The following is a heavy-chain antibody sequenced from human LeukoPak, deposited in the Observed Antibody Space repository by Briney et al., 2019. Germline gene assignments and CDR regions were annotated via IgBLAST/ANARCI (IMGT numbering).Heavy chain of an antibody. CDR2: ISYSGGT. J-gene: IGHJ5*02. Sequence: SETLSLTCTVSGGSISNYYRNWIRQPPGKGLEWVGHISYSGGTKYNPSLQSRVTISIDTSKNQFSLNLSSVTAADTAVYYCARRVIMSAAGVPDTWLDPWGQGILVTVSS. V-gene: IGHV4-59*08. D-gene: IGHD2-8*01. CDR3: ARRVIMSAAGVPDTWLDP. CDR1: GGSISNYY.